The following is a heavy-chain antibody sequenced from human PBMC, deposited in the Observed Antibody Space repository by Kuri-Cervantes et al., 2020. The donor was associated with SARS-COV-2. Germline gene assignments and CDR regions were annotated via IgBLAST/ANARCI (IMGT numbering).Heavy chain of an antibody. CDR2: LYSSGVT. Sequence: SETLSLTCSVSGGSISSYYWGWIRQPPGKGLEWIGYLYSSGVTNYNPSLKSRVTISVDTSKNQLSLILSSVTAEDTAVYYCARDNVLFSGSGFDYWGQGTLVTVSS. V-gene: IGHV4-59*01. CDR1: GGSISSYY. J-gene: IGHJ4*02. CDR3: ARDNVLFSGSGFDY. D-gene: IGHD1-26*01.